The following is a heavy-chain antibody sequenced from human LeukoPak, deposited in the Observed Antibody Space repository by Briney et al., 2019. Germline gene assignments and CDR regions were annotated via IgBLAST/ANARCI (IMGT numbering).Heavy chain of an antibody. CDR1: GFTFSSYS. D-gene: IGHD1-1*01. V-gene: IGHV3-21*01. CDR3: AREPMYGTFDT. J-gene: IGHJ3*02. CDR2: ISSSSSYI. Sequence: PGGSLRLSCAASGFTFSSYSMNWVRQAPGKGLEWVSSISSSSSYIYYAESVKGRCTISRDNAKDTLYLQMNWLSDDDTAVYYCAREPMYGTFDTWGQGTMVTVSS.